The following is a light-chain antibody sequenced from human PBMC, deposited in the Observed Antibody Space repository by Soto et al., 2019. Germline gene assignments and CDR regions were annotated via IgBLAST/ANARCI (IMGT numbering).Light chain of an antibody. CDR2: GAS. J-gene: IGKJ4*01. V-gene: IGKV3-20*01. CDR3: QHSVSSLLT. Sequence: EIVLTQSPGTVSLSPGERATLSCRASQSISSSNLAWYQQKPGQAPRLLIYGASSRATGIPDRFSGSGSGTDFTLTISRLEPEDFVVYYCQHSVSSLLTFGGGTKVEIK. CDR1: QSISSSN.